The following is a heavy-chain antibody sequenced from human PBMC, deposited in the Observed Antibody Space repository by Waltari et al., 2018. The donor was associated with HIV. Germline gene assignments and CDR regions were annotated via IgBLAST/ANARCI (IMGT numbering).Heavy chain of an antibody. CDR2: IDEEGTT. V-gene: IGHV4-34*02. CDR1: GASFNNYH. J-gene: IGHJ5*02. Sequence: QVQLQQWGAGLVKPSWTLSLSCAVYGASFNNYHWNWFRQSPGQGLDWIRGIDEEGTTNYGPCCKSGATISMYTSKTQFSLSVREMTAAYTALYFCARGQKRGAPGQRSWGWLGPWGQGNLVVVSS. CDR3: ARGQKRGAPGQRSWGWLGP. D-gene: IGHD3-16*01.